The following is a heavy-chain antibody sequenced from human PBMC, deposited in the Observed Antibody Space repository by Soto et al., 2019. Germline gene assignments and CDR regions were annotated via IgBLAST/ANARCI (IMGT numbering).Heavy chain of an antibody. J-gene: IGHJ4*02. D-gene: IGHD1-26*01. V-gene: IGHV1-18*04. Sequence: ASVKVSCKASGYTFNRHGITWVRQAPGQGLEWMGWISGYNGDINYEQKFQGRVTLSSDTLTSTVYLELRSLRFDDTAVYYCARVRIVGAREIDFWGQGTLVTVSS. CDR3: ARVRIVGAREIDF. CDR2: ISGYNGDI. CDR1: GYTFNRHG.